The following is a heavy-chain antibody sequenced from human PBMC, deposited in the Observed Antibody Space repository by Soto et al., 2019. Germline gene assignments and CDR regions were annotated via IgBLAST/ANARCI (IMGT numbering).Heavy chain of an antibody. CDR1: GFSLSTSGVA. Sequence: QITLKESGPTLVKPTQTLTLTCTFSGFSLSTSGVAVGWIRQPPGKALEWLALIYWDDDKRYSPSLETRLTITRDTSKNQVVLTMTNVDSVDTATYYCAHRRVRSGYDYWGQGTLVTVSS. CDR2: IYWDDDK. J-gene: IGHJ4*02. D-gene: IGHD5-12*01. CDR3: AHRRVRSGYDY. V-gene: IGHV2-5*02.